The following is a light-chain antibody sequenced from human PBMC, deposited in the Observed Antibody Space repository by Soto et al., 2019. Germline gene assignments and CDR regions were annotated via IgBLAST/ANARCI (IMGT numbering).Light chain of an antibody. J-gene: IGLJ3*02. Sequence: QSVLTQPASVSGSPGQSITISCTGTSTDVGGYNYVSWYQQHPGKAPKLMIYEVSNRPSGVSNRFSGSKSGNTASLTISGLQAEDEADYYCSSYTSSSPWVFGGGTMVTVL. CDR2: EVS. V-gene: IGLV2-14*01. CDR3: SSYTSSSPWV. CDR1: STDVGGYNY.